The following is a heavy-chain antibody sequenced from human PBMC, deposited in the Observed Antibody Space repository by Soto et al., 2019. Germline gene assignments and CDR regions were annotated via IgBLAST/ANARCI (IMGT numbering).Heavy chain of an antibody. CDR3: VSESTVTDAFDI. CDR2: IYYSGST. Sequence: QVQLQESGPGLVKPSETLSLTCTVSGGSISSYFWSWIRQPPGKGLEWIGYIYYSGSTNYNPYLQSRVTISVDTAKNQFSLKLSSVTAADTAVYYCVSESTVTDAFDIWGQGTMVTVSA. V-gene: IGHV4-59*01. D-gene: IGHD4-17*01. J-gene: IGHJ3*02. CDR1: GGSISSYF.